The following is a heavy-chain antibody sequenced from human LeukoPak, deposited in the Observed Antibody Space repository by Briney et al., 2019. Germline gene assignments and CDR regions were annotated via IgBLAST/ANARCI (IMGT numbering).Heavy chain of an antibody. V-gene: IGHV3-48*03. Sequence: GGSLRLSCTPSGFSVGTYEMNWVRQAPGKGLEWLSNIGPGDRTLYNADTVQGRFTISRDNAKNSVFLHMSSLRDEDSGVYFCAREGIAGLSGYDAFDIWGQGTVVTVSS. CDR3: AREGIAGLSGYDAFDI. D-gene: IGHD5-12*01. CDR1: GFSVGTYE. CDR2: IGPGDRTL. J-gene: IGHJ3*02.